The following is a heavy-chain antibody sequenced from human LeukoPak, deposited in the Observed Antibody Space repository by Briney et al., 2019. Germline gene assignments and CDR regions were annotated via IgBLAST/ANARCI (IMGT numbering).Heavy chain of an antibody. CDR1: GDSISTTAYY. Sequence: SETLSLTCSVSGDSISTTAYYWAWIRQPPGRGLEWIGNIYYSGNTFHSPSLRSRVTISVDTSKNQFSLKLTSVTAADTAVYYCSRLQYTYGSEFDHWGQGTLVTVSS. D-gene: IGHD5-18*01. J-gene: IGHJ4*02. CDR3: SRLQYTYGSEFDH. V-gene: IGHV4-39*01. CDR2: IYYSGNT.